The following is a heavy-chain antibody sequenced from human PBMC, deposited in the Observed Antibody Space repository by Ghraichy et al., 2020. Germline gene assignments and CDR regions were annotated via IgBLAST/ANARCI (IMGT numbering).Heavy chain of an antibody. J-gene: IGHJ3*02. CDR2: IYSGGST. D-gene: IGHD2-15*01. Sequence: GGSLRLSCAASGFTVSSNYMSWVRQAPGKGLEWVSVIYSGGSTYYADSVKGRFTISRDNSKNTLYLQMNSLRAEDTAVYYCARDSLGCSGGSCPDAFDIWGQGTMVTVSS. CDR1: GFTVSSNY. CDR3: ARDSLGCSGGSCPDAFDI. V-gene: IGHV3-53*01.